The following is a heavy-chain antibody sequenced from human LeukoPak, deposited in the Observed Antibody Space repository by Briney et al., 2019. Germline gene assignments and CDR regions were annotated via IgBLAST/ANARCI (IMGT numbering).Heavy chain of an antibody. Sequence: ASVKVSCKASGYTFTSYGISWVRQAPGQGLEWMGWISAYNGNTNYAQKLQGRVTMTTDTSTSTAYMELRSLGSDDTAVYYCARGENDEYSSSSDYWGQGTLVTVSS. D-gene: IGHD6-6*01. CDR3: ARGENDEYSSSSDY. V-gene: IGHV1-18*01. CDR1: GYTFTSYG. CDR2: ISAYNGNT. J-gene: IGHJ4*02.